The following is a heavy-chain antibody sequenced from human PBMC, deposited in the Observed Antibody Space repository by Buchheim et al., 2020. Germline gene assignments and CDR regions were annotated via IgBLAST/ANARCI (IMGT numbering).Heavy chain of an antibody. CDR2: INQNGGEK. J-gene: IGHJ4*02. V-gene: IGHV3-7*01. Sequence: DVDLLESGGGLGRPGGSLRLSCVASGFNFGTLWMSWVRQVPGKGLEWVANINQNGGEKYYVDSVEGRFTISRDNAKNSLYLQMSSLRVEDTAVYYCARAGSVGSVDFWGQGTL. D-gene: IGHD3-10*01. CDR3: ARAGSVGSVDF. CDR1: GFNFGTLW.